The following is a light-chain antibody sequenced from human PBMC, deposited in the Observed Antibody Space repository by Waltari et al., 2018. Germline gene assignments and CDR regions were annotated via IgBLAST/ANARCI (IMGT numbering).Light chain of an antibody. CDR2: EVT. V-gene: IGLV2-8*01. CDR1: SGDVGNYNY. CDR3: SSYAGSSTYV. J-gene: IGLJ1*01. Sequence: QSALTQPPSASGSPGQSVTVSCTGTSGDVGNYNYVSWYQQYPGKAPKLMIYEVTKRPSGVPYRFSGSKSGNTASLTVSGLRAEDEADYYCSSYAGSSTYVFGSGTKVTVL.